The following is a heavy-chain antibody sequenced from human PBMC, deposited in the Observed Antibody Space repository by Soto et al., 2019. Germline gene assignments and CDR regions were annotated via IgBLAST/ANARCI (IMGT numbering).Heavy chain of an antibody. CDR1: GGSISSGDYY. CDR3: ARGLYYYDSTWYNWFDP. Sequence: SETLSLTCTVSGGSISSGDYYWSWIRKPPGKGLEWIGYIYYSGSTYYNPSLKSRVTISVDTSKNQFSLKLSSVTAADTAVYYCARGLYYYDSTWYNWFDPWGQGTLVTVSS. J-gene: IGHJ5*02. CDR2: IYYSGST. V-gene: IGHV4-30-4*01. D-gene: IGHD3-22*01.